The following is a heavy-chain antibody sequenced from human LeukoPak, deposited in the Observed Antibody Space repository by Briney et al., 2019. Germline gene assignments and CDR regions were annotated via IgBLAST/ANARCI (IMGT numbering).Heavy chain of an antibody. CDR2: IWYDGSNK. CDR3: ARVGFASDAFDI. Sequence: GGSLRLSCAASGFTFSSYGMHWVRQAPGKGLEWVAVIWYDGSNKYYADSVKGRFTISRDNSKNTLYLQMNSLRAEDTAVYYCARVGFASDAFDIWGQGTMVTVSS. D-gene: IGHD3-10*01. CDR1: GFTFSSYG. J-gene: IGHJ3*02. V-gene: IGHV3-33*01.